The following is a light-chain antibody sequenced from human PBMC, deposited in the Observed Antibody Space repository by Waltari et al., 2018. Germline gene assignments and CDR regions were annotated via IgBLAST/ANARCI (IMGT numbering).Light chain of an antibody. CDR2: AAS. CDR1: QSIDSH. J-gene: IGKJ1*01. CDR3: QQSYSTPWT. Sequence: DIQMTQSPSSLSASVGDRVIITCRASQSIDSHLNWYQQKPGKAPKVLIYAASSLQTEGPSRFSGRGSGTEFTLTISSLQPEDYATYHCQQSYSTPWTFGQGTRVDIK. V-gene: IGKV1-39*01.